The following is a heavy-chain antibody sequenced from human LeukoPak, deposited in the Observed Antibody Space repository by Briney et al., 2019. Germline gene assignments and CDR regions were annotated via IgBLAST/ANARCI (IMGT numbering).Heavy chain of an antibody. J-gene: IGHJ3*02. D-gene: IGHD1-26*01. CDR1: GFTFSSYS. CDR3: ARDSEWELIDAFDI. Sequence: GGSLRLSCAASGFTFSSYSMNWVRQAPGKGLEWVSSISSSSSYIYYADSVKGRFTISRDNAKNPLYLQMNSLRAEDTAVYYCARDSEWELIDAFDIWGQGTMVTVSS. CDR2: ISSSSSYI. V-gene: IGHV3-21*01.